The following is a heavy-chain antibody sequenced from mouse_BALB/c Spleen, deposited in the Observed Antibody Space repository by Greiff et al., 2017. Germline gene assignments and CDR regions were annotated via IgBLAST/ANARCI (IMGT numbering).Heavy chain of an antibody. CDR1: GYSITSDYA. V-gene: IGHV3-2*02. CDR3: ARAYYYAMDY. Sequence: EVKLQESGPGLVKPSQSLSLTCTVTGYSITSDYAWNWIRQFPGNKLEWMGYISYSGSTSYNPSLKSRISITRDTSKNQFFLQLNSVTTEDTATYYCARAYYYAMDYWGQGTSVTVSS. CDR2: ISYSGST. J-gene: IGHJ4*01.